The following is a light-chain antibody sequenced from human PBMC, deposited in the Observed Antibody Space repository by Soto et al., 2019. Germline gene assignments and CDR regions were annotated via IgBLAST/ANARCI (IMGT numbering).Light chain of an antibody. Sequence: IQMTHAPSSLSASVAPSVTRTCRASQSIRWSLNWYQQKPGKAPNILIYAASSLQTGVPSRFTGSGSGTDLTLTISNLQPEDFAVYYCQQTYSSTRTFGQGTKVDI. CDR1: QSIRWS. V-gene: IGKV1-39*01. CDR2: AAS. CDR3: QQTYSSTRT. J-gene: IGKJ1*01.